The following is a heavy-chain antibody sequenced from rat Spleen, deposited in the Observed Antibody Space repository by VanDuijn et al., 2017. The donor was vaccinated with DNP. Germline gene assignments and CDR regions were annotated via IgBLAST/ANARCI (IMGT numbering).Heavy chain of an antibody. J-gene: IGHJ4*01. V-gene: IGHV3-3*01. Sequence: EVQLQESGPGLVKPSQSLSLTCSVTGYSITSSYRWNWIRKFPGNKLEWMGSINSAGTTNYNPSLKSRISITRDTSKNQLFLQVSSVTDEDTATYYCARWPGYNPPYAMDVWGQGTSVTVSS. CDR3: ARWPGYNPPYAMDV. D-gene: IGHD1-4*01. CDR1: GYSITSSYR. CDR2: INSAGTT.